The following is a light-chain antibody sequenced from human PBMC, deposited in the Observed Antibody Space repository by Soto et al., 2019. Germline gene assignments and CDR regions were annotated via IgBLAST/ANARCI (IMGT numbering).Light chain of an antibody. CDR3: QQYGGVPYT. V-gene: IGKV3-20*01. CDR2: GAS. CDR1: ESISRDY. J-gene: IGKJ2*01. Sequence: EIVLTQSPGTLSLSPGQRVTLSCRASESISRDYLAWYQQRLGQAPRLLIYGASSAATGIPDRFSGSGSGTDFTLTISRLEPEDFAIYYCQQYGGVPYTFGQGTKLEIK.